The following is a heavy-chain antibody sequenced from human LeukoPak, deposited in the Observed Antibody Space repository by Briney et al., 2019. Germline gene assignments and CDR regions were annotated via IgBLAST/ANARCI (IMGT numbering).Heavy chain of an antibody. J-gene: IGHJ4*02. CDR1: GGSFSGYY. CDR2: INHSGST. D-gene: IGHD6-13*01. CDR3: AREGPQGYPYYFDY. Sequence: SETLSLTCAVYGGSFSGYYWSWIRQPPGKGLEWIGEINHSGSTNYNPSLKSRVTISVDTSKNQFSLKLSSVTAADTAVYYCAREGPQGYPYYFDYWGQGTLATVSS. V-gene: IGHV4-34*01.